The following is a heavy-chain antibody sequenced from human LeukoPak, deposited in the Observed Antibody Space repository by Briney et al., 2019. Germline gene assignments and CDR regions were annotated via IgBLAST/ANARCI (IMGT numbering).Heavy chain of an antibody. CDR2: FDTQEGET. CDR3: ATPPVWFGEFMSGNSILGYFQD. J-gene: IGHJ1*01. Sequence: ASVKVSCKISRHTLTELSIHWVRQAPGKGLEWIGGFDTQEGETIFAQNFQGRVTMTEDTSSDTAYMELSSLTSEDTAVYYCATPPVWFGEFMSGNSILGYFQDWGQGTLVTVSS. D-gene: IGHD3-10*01. CDR1: RHTLTELS. V-gene: IGHV1-24*01.